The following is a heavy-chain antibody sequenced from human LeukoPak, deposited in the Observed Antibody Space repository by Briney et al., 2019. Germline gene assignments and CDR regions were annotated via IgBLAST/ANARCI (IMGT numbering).Heavy chain of an antibody. CDR1: GGSFSGYY. CDR3: ARARGGWQRLVRYFDC. D-gene: IGHD6-13*01. V-gene: IGHV4-34*01. CDR2: INHSGST. Sequence: PSETLSLTCAVYGGSFSGYYWSWIRQPPGKGLEWIGEINHSGSTNYNPSLKSRVTISVDTSKNQFSLKLSSVTAADTAVYYCARARGGWQRLVRYFDCWGQGTLVTVSS. J-gene: IGHJ4*02.